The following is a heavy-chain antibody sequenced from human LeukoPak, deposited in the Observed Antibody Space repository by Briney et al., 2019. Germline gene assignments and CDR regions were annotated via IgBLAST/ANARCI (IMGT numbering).Heavy chain of an antibody. J-gene: IGHJ4*02. CDR3: TTAWCSSTSCFDY. Sequence: GGSLRLSCAASGFTFSGVWMSWVRQAPGKGLEWVGRIKTKTDAETTDYAAAVKGRFTISRDDSKNTLYLQMNSLKTEDTAVYYCTTAWCSSTSCFDYWGQGTLVTVSS. D-gene: IGHD2-2*01. CDR1: GFTFSGVW. V-gene: IGHV3-15*01. CDR2: IKTKTDAETT.